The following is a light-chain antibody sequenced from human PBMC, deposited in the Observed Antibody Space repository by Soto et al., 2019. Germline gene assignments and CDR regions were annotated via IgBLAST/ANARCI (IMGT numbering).Light chain of an antibody. V-gene: IGLV2-14*01. J-gene: IGLJ1*01. CDR3: SSYAGSNNFV. CDR2: EVT. Sequence: QSVLTQPASVSGSPGQSITIYCTGTNSDVGGYNYVSWYQQHPGKAPKVIIYEVTNRPTGVSNRFSGSKSGNTASLTVSGLQAEDEADYYCSSYAGSNNFVFGTGTKVTVL. CDR1: NSDVGGYNY.